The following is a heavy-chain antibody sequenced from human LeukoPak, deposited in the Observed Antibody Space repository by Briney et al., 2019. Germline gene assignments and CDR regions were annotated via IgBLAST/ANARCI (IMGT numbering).Heavy chain of an antibody. V-gene: IGHV3-21*01. CDR3: ARILRGHYFDY. Sequence: GGSLRLSCAASGFTFSSYSMNWVRQAPGKGLEWVSSISSSSSYIYYADSVKGRFTISRDNAKYSLYLQMNSLRAEDTAVYYCARILRGHYFDYWGQGTLVTVSS. CDR2: ISSSSSYI. D-gene: IGHD6-25*01. J-gene: IGHJ4*02. CDR1: GFTFSSYS.